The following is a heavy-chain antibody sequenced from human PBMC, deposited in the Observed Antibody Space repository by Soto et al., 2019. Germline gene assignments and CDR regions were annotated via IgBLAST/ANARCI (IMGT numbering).Heavy chain of an antibody. CDR3: AKDLQFSGWLSAQTFDY. CDR1: GFTFSSHA. V-gene: IGHV3-23*01. Sequence: EVQLLESGGGLVQPGGSLRLSCAVSGFTFSSHAMSWVRQAPGKGLECVSSITGSGDSTYYADSVKGRFTISRDKSKSTLYLQMNSLRAEDTAVYCCAKDLQFSGWLSAQTFDYWGQGTQVTVSS. D-gene: IGHD6-19*01. J-gene: IGHJ4*02. CDR2: ITGSGDST.